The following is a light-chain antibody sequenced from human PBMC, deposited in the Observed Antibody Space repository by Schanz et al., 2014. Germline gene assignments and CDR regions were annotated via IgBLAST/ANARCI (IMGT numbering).Light chain of an antibody. CDR1: SSDVGGYNY. CDR2: EVN. Sequence: QSALTQPPSASGSPGQSVTISCTGTSSDVGGYNYVSWYQQHPGKAPKLMIYEVNKRPSGVPDRFTGSKSGNTASLTVSGLQAEDEGDYYCNSYAGNTNVFGTGTKVTVL. CDR3: NSYAGNTNV. V-gene: IGLV2-8*01. J-gene: IGLJ1*01.